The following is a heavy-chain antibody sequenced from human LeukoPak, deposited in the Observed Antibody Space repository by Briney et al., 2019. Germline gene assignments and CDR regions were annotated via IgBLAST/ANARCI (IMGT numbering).Heavy chain of an antibody. J-gene: IGHJ4*02. CDR2: IYYSGST. CDR1: GASMNSSYY. D-gene: IGHD5-24*01. CDR3: ARHGRMATINPWY. V-gene: IGHV4-39*01. Sequence: SETLSLTCTVSGASMNSSYYWGWIRQPPGKGLEWIGSIYYSGSTYYNPSLKSRVTISVDTSKNQFSLKLSSVTAADTAVYYCARHGRMATINPWYWGQGTLVTVSS.